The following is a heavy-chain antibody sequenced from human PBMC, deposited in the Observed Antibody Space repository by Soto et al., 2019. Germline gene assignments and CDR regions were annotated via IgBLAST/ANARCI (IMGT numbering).Heavy chain of an antibody. Sequence: GGSLRLSCAASGFTFSSYAMHWVRQAPGKGLEWVAVISYDGSNKYYADSVKGRFTISRDNSKNTLYLQMNSLRAEDTAVYYCARDGFYGDYFDYWGQGTLVTVSS. V-gene: IGHV3-30-3*01. D-gene: IGHD4-17*01. CDR2: ISYDGSNK. CDR3: ARDGFYGDYFDY. J-gene: IGHJ4*02. CDR1: GFTFSSYA.